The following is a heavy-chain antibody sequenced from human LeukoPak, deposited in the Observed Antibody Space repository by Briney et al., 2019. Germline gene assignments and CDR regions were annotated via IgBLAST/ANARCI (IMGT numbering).Heavy chain of an antibody. D-gene: IGHD6-19*01. Sequence: GASVKVSCKASGYTFTDYYMHWVRQAPGQGLEWMGWINPNSGGTNYAQKFQGRVTMTRDTSISTGYMELSRLRSDDTAVYYCAKASGGEWLPGDYWGQGTLVTVSS. CDR1: GYTFTDYY. J-gene: IGHJ4*02. CDR2: INPNSGGT. V-gene: IGHV1-2*02. CDR3: AKASGGEWLPGDY.